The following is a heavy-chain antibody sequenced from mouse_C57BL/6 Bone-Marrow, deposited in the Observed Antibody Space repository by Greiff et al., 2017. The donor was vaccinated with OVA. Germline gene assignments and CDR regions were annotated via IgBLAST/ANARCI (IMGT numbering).Heavy chain of an antibody. J-gene: IGHJ4*01. CDR2: ISSGSSTI. Sequence: EVKLVESGGGLVKPGGSLKLSCAASGFTFSDYGMHWVRQAPEKGLEWVAYISSGSSTIYYADTVKGRFTISRDNAKNTLFLQMTSLRYEDTDMYYCARSRIPTVKGDYAMDYWGQGTSVTVSS. CDR1: GFTFSDYG. V-gene: IGHV5-17*01. CDR3: ARSRIPTVKGDYAMDY.